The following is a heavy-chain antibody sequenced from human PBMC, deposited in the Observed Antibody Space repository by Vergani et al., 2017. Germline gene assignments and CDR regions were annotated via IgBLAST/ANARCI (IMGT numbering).Heavy chain of an antibody. Sequence: QVTLKESGPVLVNPTETLTLTCTVSGFPLSSGRMGVSWIRQPPGKALQWLAQIFAADEKSYTPSLRSRLHISKDTAKRQVVLTITNVSPVDTATYYCARGDGYYDVVSGNSPFDFWGPGTLVSVSS. CDR2: IFAADEK. D-gene: IGHD3-3*01. V-gene: IGHV2-26*01. CDR3: ARGDGYYDVVSGNSPFDF. J-gene: IGHJ4*02. CDR1: GFPLSSGRMG.